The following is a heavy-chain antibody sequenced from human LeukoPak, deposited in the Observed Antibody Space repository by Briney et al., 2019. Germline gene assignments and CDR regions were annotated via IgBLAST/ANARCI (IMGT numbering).Heavy chain of an antibody. CDR3: ARRAADAFDI. CDR2: IYPSDSDT. V-gene: IGHV5-51*01. Sequence: PGESLKISCKGSGFSFTTYWIVWVRQMPGQGLEWMGIIYPSDSDTRYSPSFQGQVTISADKSITTAYLQWSSLKASDTAMYYCARRAADAFDIWGQGTVVTVSS. CDR1: GFSFTTYW. J-gene: IGHJ3*02.